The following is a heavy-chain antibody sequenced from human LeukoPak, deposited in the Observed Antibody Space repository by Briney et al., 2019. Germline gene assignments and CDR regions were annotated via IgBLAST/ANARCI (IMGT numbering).Heavy chain of an antibody. Sequence: GGSLRLFCSASGFTFSSYAMHWVRQAPGKGLEYVSAISSNGGSTYYADSVKGRFTISRDNSKNTLYLQMSSLRAEDTAVYYCVKPDYGDFESPFDYWGQGTLVTVSS. J-gene: IGHJ4*02. D-gene: IGHD4-17*01. CDR2: ISSNGGST. V-gene: IGHV3-64D*06. CDR1: GFTFSSYA. CDR3: VKPDYGDFESPFDY.